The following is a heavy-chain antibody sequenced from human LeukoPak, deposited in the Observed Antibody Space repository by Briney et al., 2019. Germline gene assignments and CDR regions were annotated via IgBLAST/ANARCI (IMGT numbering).Heavy chain of an antibody. V-gene: IGHV1-2*02. CDR2: INPNSGGT. CDR3: ARDPFPYAKAVDY. CDR1: GYTFTGYY. D-gene: IGHD3-16*01. Sequence: ASVKVSCKASGYTFTGYYMHWVRQAPGQGLEWMGWINPNSGGTNYAQKLQGRVTMTTDTSTSTAYMELRSLRSDDTAVYYCARDPFPYAKAVDYWGQGTLVTVSS. J-gene: IGHJ4*02.